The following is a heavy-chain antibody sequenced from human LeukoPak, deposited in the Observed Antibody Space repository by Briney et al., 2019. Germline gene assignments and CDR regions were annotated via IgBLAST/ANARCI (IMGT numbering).Heavy chain of an antibody. Sequence: PSETLSLTRTVSGGSISSYYWSWIRQPAGKGLEWIGRIYTSGSTNYNPSLKSRVTMSVDTSKNQFSLKLSSVTAADTAVYYCARASEEYYYDSSGYPIEVWGQGTLVTVSS. CDR3: ARASEEYYYDSSGYPIEV. V-gene: IGHV4-4*07. CDR2: IYTSGST. D-gene: IGHD3-22*01. J-gene: IGHJ4*02. CDR1: GGSISSYY.